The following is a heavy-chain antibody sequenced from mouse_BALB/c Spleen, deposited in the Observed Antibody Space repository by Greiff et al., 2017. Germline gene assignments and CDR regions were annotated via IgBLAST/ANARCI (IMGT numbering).Heavy chain of an antibody. J-gene: IGHJ2*01. Sequence: EVKLMESGGDLVKPGGSLKLSCAASGFTFSSYGMSWVRQTPDKRLEWVATISSGGSYTYYPDSVKGRFTISRDNAKNTLYLQMSSLKSEDTAMYYCARHEGGGSSYDFDYWGQGTTLTVSS. CDR1: GFTFSSYG. CDR2: ISSGGSYT. D-gene: IGHD1-1*01. CDR3: ARHEGGGSSYDFDY. V-gene: IGHV5-6*01.